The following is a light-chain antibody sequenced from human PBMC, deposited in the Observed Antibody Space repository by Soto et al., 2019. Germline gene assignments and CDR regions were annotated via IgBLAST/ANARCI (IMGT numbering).Light chain of an antibody. Sequence: DIQMTQSPSTLCASVGGRVTITCRASQSISVWLAWYQQKPGKAPKPLIYKASSLESGVPSRFSGSGSGTEFTLTISSLQPDDFATYFCQQYHSFSRTFGPGTRVEIK. CDR2: KAS. CDR3: QQYHSFSRT. V-gene: IGKV1-5*03. J-gene: IGKJ1*01. CDR1: QSISVW.